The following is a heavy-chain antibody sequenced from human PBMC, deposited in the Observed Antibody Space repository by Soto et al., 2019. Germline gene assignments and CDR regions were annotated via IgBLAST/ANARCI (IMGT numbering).Heavy chain of an antibody. CDR2: INHSGST. V-gene: IGHV4-34*01. J-gene: IGHJ6*01. D-gene: IGHD3-16*01. Sequence: SETLSLTCAVYGGSFSAYHWSWIRQPPGKGLEWIGEINHSGSTKYNPSLKSRVTISVDTSKNQFSLKLSSVTAADTAVYYFARGMGAENPFYYEFGMDVWGQGITVT. CDR1: GGSFSAYH. CDR3: ARGMGAENPFYYEFGMDV.